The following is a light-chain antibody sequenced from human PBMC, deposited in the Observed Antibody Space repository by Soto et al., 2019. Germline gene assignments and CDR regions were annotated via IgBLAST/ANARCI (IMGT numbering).Light chain of an antibody. V-gene: IGLV2-14*01. Sequence: QSVLTQPASVSGSPGQSITISCTGTSSDVGGYNYVSWYQQHPGKAPKLMIYEVSHRPSGVSNRFSGSKSGNTAPLTISGLQAEDEADYYCSSYTSSSTGVFGGGTKLTVL. CDR1: SSDVGGYNY. CDR2: EVS. CDR3: SSYTSSSTGV. J-gene: IGLJ2*01.